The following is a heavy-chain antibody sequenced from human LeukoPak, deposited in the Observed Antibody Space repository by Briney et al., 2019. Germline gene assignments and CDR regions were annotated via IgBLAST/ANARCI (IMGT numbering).Heavy chain of an antibody. J-gene: IGHJ4*02. CDR1: GFTFISYG. V-gene: IGHV3-30*02. Sequence: GGSLRLSCAASGFTFISYGMHLVRQALGKGLGWVAFIRYDESIQYYADSVKGRFSISRDNSNNTIYLQMNSLRAEDTAVYFCAKGYGESHFDSWGQGTLVTVSS. D-gene: IGHD5-18*01. CDR2: IRYDESIQ. CDR3: AKGYGESHFDS.